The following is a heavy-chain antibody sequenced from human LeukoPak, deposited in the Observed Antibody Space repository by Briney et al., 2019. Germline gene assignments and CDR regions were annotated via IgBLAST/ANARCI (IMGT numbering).Heavy chain of an antibody. D-gene: IGHD3-10*01. CDR3: ARGPGGGDFDY. CDR1: GYTFSSYS. V-gene: IGHV3-21*01. Sequence: GGSLRLSCAASGYTFSSYSMNWVRQAPGKGLEWVSSISSSSSYIYYADSVKGRFTISRDNAKNSLYLQMNSLRAEDTAVYYCARGPGGGDFDYWGQGTLVTVSS. J-gene: IGHJ4*02. CDR2: ISSSSSYI.